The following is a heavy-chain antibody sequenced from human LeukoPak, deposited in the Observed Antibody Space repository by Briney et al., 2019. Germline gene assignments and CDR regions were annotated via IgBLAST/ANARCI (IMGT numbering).Heavy chain of an antibody. CDR2: IYYSGST. V-gene: IGHV4-31*11. D-gene: IGHD2-2*01. CDR3: ARDSHIVVVPAAIGMDV. Sequence: PSETLSLTCAVYGGSFSGYYWSWIRQHPGKGLEWIGYIYYSGSTYYNPPLKSRVTISVDTSKNQFSLKLSSVTAADTAVYYCARDSHIVVVPAAIGMDVWGQGTTVTVSS. J-gene: IGHJ6*02. CDR1: GGSFSGYY.